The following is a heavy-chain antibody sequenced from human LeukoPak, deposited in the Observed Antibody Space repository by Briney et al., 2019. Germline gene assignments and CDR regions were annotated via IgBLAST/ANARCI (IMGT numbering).Heavy chain of an antibody. V-gene: IGHV3-30*03. CDR2: TSYEGNGT. CDR3: ASEAEALLDH. CDR1: GFSISKSV. Sequence: PGGSLRLSCAASGFSISKSVMYWLRQAPGMGLEWVAATSYEGNGTFYAGSVKGRFTMSRDNSNNMVYLQMNSLRHEDTALYYCASEAEALLDHWGQGTLVTVSS. J-gene: IGHJ4*02.